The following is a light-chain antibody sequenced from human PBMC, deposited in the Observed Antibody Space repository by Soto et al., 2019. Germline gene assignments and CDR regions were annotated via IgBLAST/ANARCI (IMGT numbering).Light chain of an antibody. V-gene: IGLV2-14*01. CDR2: DVS. J-gene: IGLJ1*01. CDR3: SSFTSSVTYV. Sequence: QSALTQPASVSGSPGQAITISCTGTSSDVGGHNSVSWYRQDPGQAPKLMIYDVSNLHSGVSDRFSGSKSGNTASLTISGLQIEDEADYYCSSFTSSVTYVFGTGTKLTVL. CDR1: SSDVGGHNS.